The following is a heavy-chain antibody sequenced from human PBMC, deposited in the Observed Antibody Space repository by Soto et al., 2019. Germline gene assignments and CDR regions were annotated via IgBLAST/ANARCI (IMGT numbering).Heavy chain of an antibody. CDR1: GFSFSDYG. V-gene: IGHV3-33*01. CDR3: AREGYGDYSGMDV. CDR2: LWYDGSKK. Sequence: QVQLVESGGGVVQPGRSLRLSCVASGFSFSDYGMYWVRQAPGKGLEWVADLWYDGSKKYYADSVKGRFTISRDNSKNTLYLQMNSLSDEDTAVYYCAREGYGDYSGMDVWGQGTTVTVSS. D-gene: IGHD4-17*01. J-gene: IGHJ6*02.